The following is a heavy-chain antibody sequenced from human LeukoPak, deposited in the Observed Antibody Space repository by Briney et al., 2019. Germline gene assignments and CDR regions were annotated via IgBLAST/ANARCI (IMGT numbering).Heavy chain of an antibody. D-gene: IGHD1-26*01. V-gene: IGHV3-23*01. Sequence: GGSLRLSCAASGFTFSSYGMSWVRQAPGKGLEWVSGISGSGGKTDYADSVKGRFTISRDNSKNTLYLQMNSLRAEDTAVYSCAKDIMGSGSRALDYWGQGTLVTVSS. CDR1: GFTFSSYG. CDR3: AKDIMGSGSRALDY. CDR2: ISGSGGKT. J-gene: IGHJ4*02.